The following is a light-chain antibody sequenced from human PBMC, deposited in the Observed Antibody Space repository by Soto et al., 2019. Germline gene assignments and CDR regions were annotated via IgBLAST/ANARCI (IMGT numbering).Light chain of an antibody. CDR3: DSYTSGSTFV. CDR1: SSDIGGYNF. J-gene: IGLJ1*01. CDR2: GVT. V-gene: IGLV2-14*03. Sequence: QSALTQPASVSGSPGQSITISCIGTSSDIGGYNFVSWYQQHPGKAPKLIIYGVTKRPSGVSDRFSGSKSGNTASLTISGLQTDDEADYYCDSYTSGSTFVFGTGTKLTVL.